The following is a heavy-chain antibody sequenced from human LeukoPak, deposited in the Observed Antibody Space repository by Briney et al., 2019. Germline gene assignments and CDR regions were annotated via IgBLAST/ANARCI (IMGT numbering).Heavy chain of an antibody. CDR3: ARGLRFLEWSTFAFDI. CDR2: IKQDGSEK. Sequence: PGGSLRLSCAASGFTFSSYWMSWVRQAPGKGLEWVANIKQDGSEKYYVDSVKGRFTISRDNAKNSLYLQMNSLRAEDTAVYYCARGLRFLEWSTFAFDIWGQGTMVTVSS. CDR1: GFTFSSYW. D-gene: IGHD3-3*01. V-gene: IGHV3-7*01. J-gene: IGHJ3*02.